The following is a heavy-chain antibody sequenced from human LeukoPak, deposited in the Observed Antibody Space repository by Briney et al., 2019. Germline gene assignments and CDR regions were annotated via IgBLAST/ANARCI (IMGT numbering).Heavy chain of an antibody. CDR3: ARFVAAMFRTSYYFDY. J-gene: IGHJ4*02. CDR1: GFTFSSYG. D-gene: IGHD3-10*02. V-gene: IGHV3-21*01. CDR2: IRSSSTYI. Sequence: SGGSLRLSCAASGFTFSSYGMNWVRQAPGKGLEWVSSIRSSSTYIYYADSVKGRFTISRDDAKNSLYLQMNSLRAEDTAVYYCARFVAAMFRTSYYFDYWGQGTLVTVSS.